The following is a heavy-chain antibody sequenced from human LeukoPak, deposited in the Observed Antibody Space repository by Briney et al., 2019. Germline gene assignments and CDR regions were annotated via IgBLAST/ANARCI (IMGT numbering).Heavy chain of an antibody. Sequence: SETLSLTCTVSGGSISSSSYYWGWIRQPPGKGLEWIGSIYYSGSTYYNPSLKSRVTISVDTSKNQFSLKLSSVTAADMAVYYCARQYRDGSGSTCFDYWGQGTLVTVSS. J-gene: IGHJ4*02. CDR1: GGSISSSSYY. CDR2: IYYSGST. V-gene: IGHV4-39*07. CDR3: ARQYRDGSGSTCFDY. D-gene: IGHD3-10*01.